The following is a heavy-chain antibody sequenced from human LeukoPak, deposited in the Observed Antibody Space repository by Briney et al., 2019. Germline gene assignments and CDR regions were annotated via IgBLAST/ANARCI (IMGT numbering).Heavy chain of an antibody. CDR1: GYSFTTYW. J-gene: IGHJ4*02. V-gene: IGHV5-51*01. D-gene: IGHD3-22*01. CDR3: ARRTNDRSGFYYFDY. Sequence: GESLKISCKGSGYSFTTYWIGWVRQMPEKGLEWMGIIFPGDSDTRYSPSFQGQVTMSADKSINTAYLQWSSLKASDTAMYYCARRTNDRSGFYYFDYWGQGSLVAVSS. CDR2: IFPGDSDT.